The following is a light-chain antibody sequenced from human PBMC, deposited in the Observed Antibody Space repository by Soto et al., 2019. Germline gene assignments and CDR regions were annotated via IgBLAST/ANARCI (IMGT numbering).Light chain of an antibody. CDR3: CIYVSRTTYVK. CDR2: EDN. CDR1: NNDVGSYSL. V-gene: IGLV2-23*01. J-gene: IGLJ2*01. Sequence: QSALTQPASVSGSPGQSITISCAGTNNDVGSYSLVSWYQQHPDKAPKLVIYEDNKRPSGVSDRFSGSKSGNTASLTISGLQAEDEADYYCCIYVSRTTYVKFGGGTKLTVL.